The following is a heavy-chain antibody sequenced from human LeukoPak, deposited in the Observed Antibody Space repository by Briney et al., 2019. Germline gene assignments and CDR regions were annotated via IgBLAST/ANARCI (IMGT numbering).Heavy chain of an antibody. J-gene: IGHJ4*02. V-gene: IGHV4-39*01. CDR1: GGSISSSSYY. D-gene: IGHD3-22*01. CDR2: IYYSGST. CDR3: ARRDDSSGYYPKSVDY. Sequence: SETLSLTCTVSGGSISSSSYYWGWIRQPPGKGLEWIGSIYYSGSTYYNSSLKSRVTISIDTSKNQFSLKLNSVTAADTAVYYCARRDDSSGYYPKSVDYWGQGTLVTVSS.